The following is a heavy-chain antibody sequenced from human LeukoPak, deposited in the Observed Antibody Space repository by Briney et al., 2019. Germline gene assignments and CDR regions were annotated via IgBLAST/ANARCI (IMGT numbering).Heavy chain of an antibody. J-gene: IGHJ2*01. Sequence: SETLSLTCAVYGGSFSGYYWSWIRQPAGKGLEWIGRIYTSGSTNYNPSLKSRVTISVDTSKNQFSLKLRSVTAADTAVYYCARQYIDILTGYHRGELYWYFDLWGRGTLVTVSS. CDR1: GGSFSGYY. V-gene: IGHV4-59*10. CDR2: IYTSGST. D-gene: IGHD3-9*01. CDR3: ARQYIDILTGYHRGELYWYFDL.